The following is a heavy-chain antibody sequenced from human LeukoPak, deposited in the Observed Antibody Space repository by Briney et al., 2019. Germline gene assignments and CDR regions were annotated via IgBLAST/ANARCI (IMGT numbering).Heavy chain of an antibody. CDR2: INWNGGST. CDR1: GFTVSGNY. D-gene: IGHD3-22*01. CDR3: ARRSYYDSSGYSDY. J-gene: IGHJ4*02. V-gene: IGHV3-20*04. Sequence: GGSLRLSCAASGFTVSGNYMSWVRQAPGKGLEWVSGINWNGGSTGYADSVKGRFTISRDNSKNTLYLQMNSLRAEDTAVYYCARRSYYDSSGYSDYWGQGTLVTVSS.